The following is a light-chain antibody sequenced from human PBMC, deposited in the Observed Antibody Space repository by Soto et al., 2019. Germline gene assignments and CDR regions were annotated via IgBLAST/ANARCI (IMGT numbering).Light chain of an antibody. CDR1: QSVSSSY. CDR2: STS. V-gene: IGKV3-20*01. CDR3: EQYGSSPPIT. Sequence: EIVLTQSPGTLSLSPGERATLSCRASQSVSSSYLAWYQQKPGQALRLLIYSTSSRATGIPDRFSGGGSGTDYTLTISRLEPEDFAVYYCEQYGSSPPITVGPGTKVDIK. J-gene: IGKJ3*01.